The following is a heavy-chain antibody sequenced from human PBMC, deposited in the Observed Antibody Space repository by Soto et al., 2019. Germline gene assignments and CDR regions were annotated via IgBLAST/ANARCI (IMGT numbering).Heavy chain of an antibody. J-gene: IGHJ4*02. CDR1: GGTFSSYT. CDR3: ASPMSLGYCTNGVCLTN. V-gene: IGHV1-69*02. D-gene: IGHD2-8*01. CDR2: IIPILGIA. Sequence: GASVKVSCKASGGTFSSYTISWVRQAPGQGLEWMGRIIPILGIANYAQKFQGRVTITADKSTSTAYMELSSLRSEDTAVYYCASPMSLGYCTNGVCLTNWGQGTLVTVSS.